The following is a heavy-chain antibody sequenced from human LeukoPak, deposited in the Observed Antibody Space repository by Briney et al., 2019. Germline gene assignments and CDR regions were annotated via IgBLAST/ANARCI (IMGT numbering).Heavy chain of an antibody. CDR2: IYYSGST. Sequence: KPSETLSLTCTVSGGSISSYYWSWIRQPPGKGLEWIGYIYYSGSTNYNPSLKSRVTISVDTSKNQFSLKLSSVTAADTAVYYCASGNYGGNSLYFDYWGQGTLVTVSS. J-gene: IGHJ4*02. D-gene: IGHD4-23*01. CDR3: ASGNYGGNSLYFDY. CDR1: GGSISSYY. V-gene: IGHV4-59*08.